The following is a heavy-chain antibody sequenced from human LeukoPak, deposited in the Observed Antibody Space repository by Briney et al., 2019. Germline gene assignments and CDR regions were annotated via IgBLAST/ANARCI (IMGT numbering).Heavy chain of an antibody. V-gene: IGHV3-7*01. CDR3: ARGARAVRGVIITYYFDY. D-gene: IGHD3-10*01. CDR1: GFTFSSYW. CDR2: IKQDGSEK. J-gene: IGHJ4*02. Sequence: GGSLRLSCAASGFTFSSYWMSWVRQAPGKGLEWVANIKQDGSEKYYVDSVKGRFTISRDNAKNSLYLQTNSLRAEDTAVYYCARGARAVRGVIITYYFDYWGQGTLVTVSS.